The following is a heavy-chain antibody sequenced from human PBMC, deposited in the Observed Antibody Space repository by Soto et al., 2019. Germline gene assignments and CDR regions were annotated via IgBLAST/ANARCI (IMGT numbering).Heavy chain of an antibody. CDR2: IYYSGST. CDR1: GGSISSSSYY. CDR3: ARRENYYDSSGYYDWFDP. D-gene: IGHD3-22*01. J-gene: IGHJ5*02. Sequence: QLQLQESGPGLVKPSETLSLTCTVSGGSISSSSYYWGWIRQPPGKGLEWIGSIYYSGSTYYNPSLKSRVIISVDTSKNQCSLKLSSVTAADTAVYYCARRENYYDSSGYYDWFDPWGQGTLVTVSS. V-gene: IGHV4-39*01.